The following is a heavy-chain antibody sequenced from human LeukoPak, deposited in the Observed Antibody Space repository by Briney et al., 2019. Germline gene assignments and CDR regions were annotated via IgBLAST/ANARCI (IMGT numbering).Heavy chain of an antibody. J-gene: IGHJ4*02. V-gene: IGHV3-48*03. D-gene: IGHD4-17*01. CDR2: ITYSGSNT. CDR1: GFTFSSYD. Sequence: GGSRRLSCAASGFTFSSYDMNWVRQAPGKGLEWVSYITYSGSNTYYADSVKGRFIISRDNAKNSLYLQMNGLRGEDTAVYYCARGLNTGGQGTLVTVSS. CDR3: ARGLNT.